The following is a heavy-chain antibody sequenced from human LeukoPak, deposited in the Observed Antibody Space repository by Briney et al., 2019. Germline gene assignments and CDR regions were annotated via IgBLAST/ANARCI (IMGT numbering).Heavy chain of an antibody. V-gene: IGHV3-33*01. CDR1: GFTFSSYG. D-gene: IGHD6-6*01. J-gene: IGHJ4*02. CDR3: AREISSSSRQIDY. Sequence: PGGSLRLSCAASGFTFSSYGMHWVRQAPGKGLEWVAVIWYDGSNKYYADSVKGRFTISRDNSKNTLYLQMNSLRAEDTAVYYCAREISSSSRQIDYWGQGTLVTVSS. CDR2: IWYDGSNK.